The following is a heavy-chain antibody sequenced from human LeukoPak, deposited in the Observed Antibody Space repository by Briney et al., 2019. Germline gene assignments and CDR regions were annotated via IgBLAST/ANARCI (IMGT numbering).Heavy chain of an antibody. V-gene: IGHV4-31*03. J-gene: IGHJ5*02. D-gene: IGHD2-15*01. CDR2: IYNSGRT. Sequence: TSQTLSLTCTVSGYCISSGGYYWSWVRHHPGKGLEWIGYIYNSGRTSYNPSLKSRVSISLDTSENQFSLRLSSVTAADTAVYYCARGIVAFIHNWFDPWGQGTLVTVSS. CDR3: ARGIVAFIHNWFDP. CDR1: GYCISSGGYY.